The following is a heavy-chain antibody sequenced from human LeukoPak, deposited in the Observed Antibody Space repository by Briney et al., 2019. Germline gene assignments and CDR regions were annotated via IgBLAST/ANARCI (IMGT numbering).Heavy chain of an antibody. J-gene: IGHJ4*02. CDR1: GYTFTGYY. CDR3: ARDLHDYGDYLGY. CDR2: INPNSGGT. D-gene: IGHD4-17*01. V-gene: IGHV1-2*02. Sequence: GASVKVSCKASGYTFTGYYMHWVRQAPGQGLEGMGWINPNSGGTNYAQKFQGRVTMTRDTSISTAYMELSRLRSDDTAVDYCARDLHDYGDYLGYWGQGTLVTVSS.